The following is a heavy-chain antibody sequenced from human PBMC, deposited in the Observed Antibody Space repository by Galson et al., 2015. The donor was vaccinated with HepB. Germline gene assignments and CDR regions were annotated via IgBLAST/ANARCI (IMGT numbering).Heavy chain of an antibody. Sequence: SVKVSCKASGGAFSSYAISWVRQAPGQGLEWMGGIIPIFGTANYAQKFQGRVTITADESTSTAYMELSSLRSEDTAVYYCARAWRSSSLELDYWGQGTLVTVSS. CDR3: ARAWRSSSLELDY. CDR1: GGAFSSYA. D-gene: IGHD6-13*01. CDR2: IIPIFGTA. J-gene: IGHJ4*02. V-gene: IGHV1-69*13.